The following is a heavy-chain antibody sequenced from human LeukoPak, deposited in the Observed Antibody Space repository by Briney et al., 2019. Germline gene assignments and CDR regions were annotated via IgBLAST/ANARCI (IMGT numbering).Heavy chain of an antibody. D-gene: IGHD2-2*03. CDR1: GDSISTSNNY. CDR2: IYYSGST. J-gene: IGHJ4*02. V-gene: IGHV4-39*01. Sequence: SETLSLTCTVSGDSISTSNNYWGWVRQPPGERLEWLGSIYYSGSTYYNPSLKSRVTISVDTSKNQFSLKLSSVTAADTAVYYCARLTLDIVPGVEYDYWGQGTLVTVSS. CDR3: ARLTLDIVPGVEYDY.